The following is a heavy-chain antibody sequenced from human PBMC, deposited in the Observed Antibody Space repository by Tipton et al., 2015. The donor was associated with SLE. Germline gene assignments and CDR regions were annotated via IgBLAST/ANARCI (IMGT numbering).Heavy chain of an antibody. CDR3: ARVGPTDYYDSSGYYYD. V-gene: IGHV3-74*01. J-gene: IGHJ4*02. CDR2: INSDGSST. D-gene: IGHD3-22*01. Sequence: SLRLSCAASGFTFSSYEMNWVRQAPGKGLEWVSRINSDGSSTSYADSVKGRFTISRDNAKNTLYLQMNSLRAEDTAVYYCARVGPTDYYDSSGYYYDWGQGTLVTVSS. CDR1: GFTFSSYE.